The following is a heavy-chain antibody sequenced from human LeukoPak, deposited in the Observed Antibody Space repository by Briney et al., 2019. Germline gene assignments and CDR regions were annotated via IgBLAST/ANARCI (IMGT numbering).Heavy chain of an antibody. CDR1: GGSISSSSDY. V-gene: IGHV4-39*01. CDR3: ARRVGYCSSTSCYILSDY. Sequence: PSETLSLTCTVSGGSISSSSDYWGWIRQPPGKGLEWIGSISYRGSTYCNPSLRGRVTISVDTSKNQFSLKLSSVTAADTAVYYCARRVGYCSSTSCYILSDYWGQGTLVTVSS. J-gene: IGHJ4*02. D-gene: IGHD2-2*02. CDR2: ISYRGST.